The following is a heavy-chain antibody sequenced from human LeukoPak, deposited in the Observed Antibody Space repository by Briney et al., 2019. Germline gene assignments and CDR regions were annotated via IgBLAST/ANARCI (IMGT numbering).Heavy chain of an antibody. J-gene: IGHJ5*02. V-gene: IGHV4-34*01. D-gene: IGHD6-13*01. CDR3: ARTYSSSWYGYWFDP. CDR1: GGSFRGYY. Sequence: SETLSLTCAVYGGSFRGYYWSWIRQAPGKGLEWVGEINHSGSTNYNPSLKSRVTISVDTSKNQFSLKLSSVTAADTAVYYCARTYSSSWYGYWFDPWGQGTLVTVSS. CDR2: INHSGST.